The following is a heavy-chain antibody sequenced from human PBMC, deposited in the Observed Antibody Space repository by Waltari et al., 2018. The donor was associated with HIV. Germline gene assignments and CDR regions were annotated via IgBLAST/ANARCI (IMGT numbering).Heavy chain of an antibody. D-gene: IGHD3-22*01. J-gene: IGHJ4*02. CDR1: GYTFTGYD. CDR2: INPNSGGT. CDR3: ATPSYDSSGYYSAGSEFDY. V-gene: IGHV1-2*02. Sequence: QVPLVQSGAEVKKPGASVKVSCKASGYTFTGYDIHWVRQAPGQGLEWMGWINPNSGGTNYAQNFQGRVTMTRDTSISTAYMELSRLRSDDTAVYYCATPSYDSSGYYSAGSEFDYWGQGTLVTVSS.